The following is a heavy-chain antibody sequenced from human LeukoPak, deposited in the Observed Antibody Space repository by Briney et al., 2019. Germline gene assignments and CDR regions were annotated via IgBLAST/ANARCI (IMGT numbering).Heavy chain of an antibody. V-gene: IGHV3-7*01. J-gene: IGHJ3*02. CDR3: ARDEYNWNVDAFDI. CDR1: GFTFSSYW. D-gene: IGHD1-20*01. CDR2: IKQDGSEK. Sequence: GGSLRLSCAASGFTFSSYWMSWVRQAPRKGLGLVANIKQDGSEKYYVDSVKGRFTISRDNAKNSLYLQMNSLRAEDTAVYYCARDEYNWNVDAFDIWGQGTVVTVSS.